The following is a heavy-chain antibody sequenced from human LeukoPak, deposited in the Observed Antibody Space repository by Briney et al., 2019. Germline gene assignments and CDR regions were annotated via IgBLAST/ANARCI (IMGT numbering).Heavy chain of an antibody. D-gene: IGHD3-10*01. V-gene: IGHV1-8*01. Sequence: ASVKVSCKASGYTFTSYDINWVRQATGQGLEWMGWMNPNSGNTGYAQKFQGRVTMTRNTSISTAYMELSSLRSEDTAVYYCARVTHYYGSGSYPYWGQGTLVTVSS. CDR2: MNPNSGNT. CDR1: GYTFTSYD. CDR3: ARVTHYYGSGSYPY. J-gene: IGHJ4*02.